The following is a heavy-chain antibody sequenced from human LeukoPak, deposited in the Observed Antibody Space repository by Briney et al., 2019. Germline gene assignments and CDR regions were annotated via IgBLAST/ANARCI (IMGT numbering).Heavy chain of an antibody. CDR2: INSDGSST. CDR1: GFTFSSYW. CDR3: ARVQTPYYGGDEIAY. J-gene: IGHJ4*02. Sequence: GSLRLSCAASGFTFSSYWMNWVRQAPGKGLVWVSRINSDGSSTRYADSVKGRFTISRDNSKNTLYLQMNSLRAEDTAMYYCARVQTPYYGGDEIAYWGQGTLVTVSS. D-gene: IGHD2-21*01. V-gene: IGHV3-74*01.